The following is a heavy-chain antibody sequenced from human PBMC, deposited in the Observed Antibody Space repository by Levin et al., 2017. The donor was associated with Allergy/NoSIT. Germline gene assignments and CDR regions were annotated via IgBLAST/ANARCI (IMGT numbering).Heavy chain of an antibody. J-gene: IGHJ6*02. CDR2: IYYSGST. CDR3: ARVLTRYFDWLDSNYGMDV. V-gene: IGHV4-59*01. Sequence: SETLSLTCTVSGGSISSYYWSWIRQPPGKGLEWIGYIYYSGSTNYNPSLKSRVTISVDTSKNQFSLKLSSVTAADTAVYYCARVLTRYFDWLDSNYGMDVWGQGTTVTVSS. CDR1: GGSISSYY. D-gene: IGHD3-9*01.